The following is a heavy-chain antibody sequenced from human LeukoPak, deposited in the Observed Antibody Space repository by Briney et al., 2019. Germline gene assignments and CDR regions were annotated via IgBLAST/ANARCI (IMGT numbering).Heavy chain of an antibody. Sequence: ASVKVSCKAAGYTFGNYGIKWVRQAPGQGLEWVGWISGFNGNTNYAQNFHDRVTMTTDTSTTTAYMELRNLRSDDTAVYYCARGGRWELPRPYAFDIWGQGTMVTVSS. D-gene: IGHD1-26*01. V-gene: IGHV1-18*01. CDR3: ARGGRWELPRPYAFDI. J-gene: IGHJ3*02. CDR1: GYTFGNYG. CDR2: ISGFNGNT.